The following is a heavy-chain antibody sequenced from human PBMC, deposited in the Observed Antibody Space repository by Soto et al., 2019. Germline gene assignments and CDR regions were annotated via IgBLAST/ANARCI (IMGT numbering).Heavy chain of an antibody. CDR3: ARHDYYYYGMDV. V-gene: IGHV4-59*08. Sequence: QVQLQESGPGLVKPSETLSLTCTVSGGSISSYYWSWIRQPPGKGLEWIGYIYYSGSTNYNPSLKSRVTISVDTSKTQFSLKLSSVTAADTAVYYCARHDYYYYGMDVWGQGTTVTVSS. J-gene: IGHJ6*02. CDR2: IYYSGST. CDR1: GGSISSYY.